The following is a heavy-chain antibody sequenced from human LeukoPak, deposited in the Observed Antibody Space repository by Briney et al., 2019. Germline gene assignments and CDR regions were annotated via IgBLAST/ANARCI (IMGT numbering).Heavy chain of an antibody. Sequence: PGGSLRLSCAASGFTFSSYAMHWVRQAPGKGLEWVAVISYDGSNKYYADSVKGRFTISRDNSKNTLYLQMNSLRAEDTAVYYCARDDYGDYPVGAFDIWGQGTMVTVSS. D-gene: IGHD4-17*01. CDR1: GFTFSSYA. V-gene: IGHV3-30-3*01. J-gene: IGHJ3*02. CDR2: ISYDGSNK. CDR3: ARDDYGDYPVGAFDI.